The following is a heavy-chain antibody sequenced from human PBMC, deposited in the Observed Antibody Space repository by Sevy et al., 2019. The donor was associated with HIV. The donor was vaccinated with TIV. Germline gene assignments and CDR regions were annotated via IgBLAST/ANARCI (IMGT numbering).Heavy chain of an antibody. CDR3: GRRADDSNGYSFDY. CDR2: IYYSGSS. V-gene: IGHV4-30-4*01. Sequence: SETLSLTCTVSGGSISSGDYYWSWIRQPPGKGLEWIGYIYYSGSSYYNPSLKSRVYISVDTSKNQFSLKLRSVTAADMAVYYCGRRADDSNGYSFDYWGQGTLVTVSS. J-gene: IGHJ4*02. CDR1: GGSISSGDYY. D-gene: IGHD3-22*01.